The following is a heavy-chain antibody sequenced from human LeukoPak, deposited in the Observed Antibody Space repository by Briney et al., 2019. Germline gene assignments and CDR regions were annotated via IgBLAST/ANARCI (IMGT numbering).Heavy chain of an antibody. CDR1: GFTFSSYA. CDR3: ARNPRNWYSDY. D-gene: IGHD1-20*01. J-gene: IGHJ4*02. Sequence: GGSLRLSCAASGFTFSSYAMSWVRQAPGKGLEWVSAISGSGGNTYYADSVKGRFTISRDNSKNTLYLQMNSLRAEDTAVYYYARNPRNWYSDYWGQGTLVTVSS. CDR2: ISGSGGNT. V-gene: IGHV3-23*01.